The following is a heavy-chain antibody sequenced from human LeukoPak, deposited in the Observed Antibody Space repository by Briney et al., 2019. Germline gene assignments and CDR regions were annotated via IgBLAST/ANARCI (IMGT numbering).Heavy chain of an antibody. D-gene: IGHD5-18*01. CDR1: GYTFTDYY. CDR2: INPNGGGT. Sequence: ASVKVSCKASGYTFTDYYMHWLRQAPGQGLERMGWINPNGGGTNYVQKFQGRVTMTRDTSISTVYVELRRLTSDDTAVYYCARPGVTPDTDWFDSWGQGTLVTVSS. J-gene: IGHJ5*01. CDR3: ARPGVTPDTDWFDS. V-gene: IGHV1-2*02.